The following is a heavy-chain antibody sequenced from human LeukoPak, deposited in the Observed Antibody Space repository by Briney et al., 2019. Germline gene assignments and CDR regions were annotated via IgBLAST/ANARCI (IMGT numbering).Heavy chain of an antibody. Sequence: SGGSLRLSCAASGFTFSTYTMTWVRQAPGKGLEWVSSISATSNYIYYADSVKGRFTISRDNAKNSLFLQLNSLRAEDTAVYYCARAHVPITIFGVVHYNDYSGQGTLVTVSS. CDR2: ISATSNYI. CDR3: ARAHVPITIFGVVHYNDY. CDR1: GFTFSTYT. D-gene: IGHD3-3*01. V-gene: IGHV3-21*06. J-gene: IGHJ4*02.